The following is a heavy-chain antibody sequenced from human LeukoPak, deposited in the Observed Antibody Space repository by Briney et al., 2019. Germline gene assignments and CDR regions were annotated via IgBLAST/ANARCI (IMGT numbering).Heavy chain of an antibody. Sequence: GGSRTLSCAASGLAFGNAWMAWVRQAPGKGPEWVSRILSKTSGGTTDYAASVKGRFTISRDDSKSTLYLQMNSLKTEDTAVYYCTTYRYDYGSTGYSYFDYWGQGTLVTVSS. CDR1: GLAFGNAW. CDR3: TTYRYDYGSTGYSYFDY. J-gene: IGHJ4*02. CDR2: ILSKTSGGTT. V-gene: IGHV3-15*01. D-gene: IGHD3-22*01.